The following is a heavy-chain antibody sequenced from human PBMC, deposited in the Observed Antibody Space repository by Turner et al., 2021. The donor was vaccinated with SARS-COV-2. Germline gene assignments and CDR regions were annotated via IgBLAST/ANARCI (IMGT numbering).Heavy chain of an antibody. Sequence: QLQLQESGPGLVKPSETLSLTCTVPGGHISSSSYYWGWIRQPPGKGLEWIGSIYYSGSTYYNPSLKSRVTISVDTSKNQFSLKLSSVTAADTAVYYCASPSVDFWSGSYYGMDVWGQGTTVTVSS. V-gene: IGHV4-39*01. CDR3: ASPSVDFWSGSYYGMDV. CDR1: GGHISSSSYY. CDR2: IYYSGST. D-gene: IGHD3-3*01. J-gene: IGHJ6*02.